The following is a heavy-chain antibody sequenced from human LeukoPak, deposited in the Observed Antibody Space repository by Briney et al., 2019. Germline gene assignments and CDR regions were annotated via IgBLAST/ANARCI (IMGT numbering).Heavy chain of an antibody. D-gene: IGHD6-19*01. Sequence: GGSLRLSCAASGFTFSSYSMNWVRQAPGKGLEWVTSISRSSSYIYYADSVKGRFTISRDNAKNSLYLQMNSLRAEDTAVYYCARDSYSSGWHSYYYYYMDVWGKGTTVTVSS. CDR2: ISRSSSYI. CDR3: ARDSYSSGWHSYYYYYMDV. V-gene: IGHV3-21*01. J-gene: IGHJ6*03. CDR1: GFTFSSYS.